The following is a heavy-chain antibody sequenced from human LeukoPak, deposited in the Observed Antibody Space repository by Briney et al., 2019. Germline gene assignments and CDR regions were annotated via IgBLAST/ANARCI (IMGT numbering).Heavy chain of an antibody. Sequence: GSLRLSCAASGFTFSSYSMNWVRQAPGKGLEWVSYFSSSSSTIYYADSVKGRFTISRDNSKNTLYLQMNSLRAEDTAVYYCAHIFLEWSHNHDAFDIWGQGTMVTVSS. J-gene: IGHJ3*02. CDR3: AHIFLEWSHNHDAFDI. V-gene: IGHV3-48*01. CDR1: GFTFSSYS. CDR2: FSSSSSTI. D-gene: IGHD3-3*01.